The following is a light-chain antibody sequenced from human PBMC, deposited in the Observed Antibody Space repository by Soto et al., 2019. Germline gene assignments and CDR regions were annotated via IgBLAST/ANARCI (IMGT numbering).Light chain of an antibody. CDR2: DVS. CDR3: NSYTTSSTLV. V-gene: IGLV2-14*02. J-gene: IGLJ1*01. Sequence: QSALTQPASVSGSPGQSITISCTGTSSDVGNYNLVSWYQQHPGKAPKLMIYDVSNRPSGVSNRFSGSKSGNTASPTISGLQAEDEADYYCNSYTTSSTLVFGTGTKVTVL. CDR1: SSDVGNYNL.